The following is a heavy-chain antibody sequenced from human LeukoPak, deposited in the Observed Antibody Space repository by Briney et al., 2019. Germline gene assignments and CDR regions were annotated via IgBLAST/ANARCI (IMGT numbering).Heavy chain of an antibody. D-gene: IGHD2/OR15-2a*01. V-gene: IGHV4-4*02. CDR2: VNLQGST. CDR3: ARKNDFEI. J-gene: IGHJ3*02. CDR1: GGSITSTNY. Sequence: SGTLSLTCGVSGGSITSTNYWTWVRQPPGKGLEWIGEVNLQGSTNYNPSLMGRVAISVDMSENHISLQLTSVTAADTAVYYCARKNDFEIWGQGTLVTVSS.